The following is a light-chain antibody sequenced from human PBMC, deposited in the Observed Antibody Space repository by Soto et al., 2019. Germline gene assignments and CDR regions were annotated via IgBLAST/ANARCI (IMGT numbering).Light chain of an antibody. CDR3: AAWDDSLNGPV. J-gene: IGLJ3*02. CDR1: SSNIGSNS. Sequence: QLVLTQPPSASGTPGQRVTISCSGSSSNIGSNSVNWYQQLPGPAPKLLIYSNNQRPSGVPDRFSGSKSGTSASLAISGLQSEDEADYYCAAWDDSLNGPVFGGGTQLTVL. CDR2: SNN. V-gene: IGLV1-44*01.